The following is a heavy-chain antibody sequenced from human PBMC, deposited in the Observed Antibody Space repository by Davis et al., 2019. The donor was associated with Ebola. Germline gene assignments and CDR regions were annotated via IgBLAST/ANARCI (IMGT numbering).Heavy chain of an antibody. CDR3: ARGSRTIRYYYYGMDV. Sequence: SVKVSCKASGYTFKNSAISWVRQAPGQGLEWMGRIIPILGIANYAQKFQGRVTITADKSTSTAYMELSSLRSEDTAVYYCARGSRTIRYYYYGMDVWGQGTTVTVSS. J-gene: IGHJ6*02. CDR1: GYTFKNSA. V-gene: IGHV1-69*04. D-gene: IGHD2-2*01. CDR2: IIPILGIA.